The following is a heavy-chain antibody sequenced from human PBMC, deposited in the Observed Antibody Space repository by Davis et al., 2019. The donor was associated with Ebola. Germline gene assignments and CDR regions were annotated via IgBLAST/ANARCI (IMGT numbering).Heavy chain of an antibody. D-gene: IGHD6-19*01. CDR1: GFTFGDYA. Sequence: GESLKISCTASGFTFGDYAMSWFRQAPGKGLEWVGFIRSKAYGGTTEYAASVKGRFTISRDDSKSIAYLQMNSLKTEDTAVYYCTVDIAVAADYYYYMDVWGKGTTVTVSS. V-gene: IGHV3-49*03. J-gene: IGHJ6*03. CDR3: TVDIAVAADYYYYMDV. CDR2: IRSKAYGGTT.